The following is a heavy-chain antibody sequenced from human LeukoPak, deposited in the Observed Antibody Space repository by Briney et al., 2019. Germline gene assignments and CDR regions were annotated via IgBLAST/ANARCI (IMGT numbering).Heavy chain of an antibody. J-gene: IGHJ4*02. CDR1: GFTFSSYW. D-gene: IGHD5-18*01. V-gene: IGHV3-74*01. CDR2: INTDGSST. CDR3: ASGAYTQGRMIDF. Sequence: GGSLRLSCVASGFTFSSYWMHWVRQAPGKGLVWVSRINTDGSSTTYADSVRGRFTISRDNAKNTLSLEMNSLRAEDTAVYYRASGAYTQGRMIDFWGQGTLVTVSS.